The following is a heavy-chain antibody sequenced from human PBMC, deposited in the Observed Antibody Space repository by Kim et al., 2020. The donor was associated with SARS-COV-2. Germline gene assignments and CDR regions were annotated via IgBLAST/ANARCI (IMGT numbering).Heavy chain of an antibody. Sequence: SETLSLTCTVSGGSISSGGYYWSWIRQHPGKGLEWIGYIYYSGSTYYNPSRKSRVTISVDTSKNQFSLKLSSVTAADPAVYYCARAMGITIFGVVIVNWFDPWGPGTLVTVSP. CDR2: IYYSGST. J-gene: IGHJ5*02. CDR1: GGSISSGGYY. V-gene: IGHV4-31*03. D-gene: IGHD3-3*01. CDR3: ARAMGITIFGVVIVNWFDP.